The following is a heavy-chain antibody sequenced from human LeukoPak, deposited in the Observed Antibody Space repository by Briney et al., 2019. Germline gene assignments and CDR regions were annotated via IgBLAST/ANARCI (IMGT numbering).Heavy chain of an antibody. CDR1: GYTFTSYG. D-gene: IGHD3-9*01. CDR2: ISAYNGNT. J-gene: IGHJ4*02. CDR3: ARDRTRRVYDILTGYTKVFDY. V-gene: IGHV1-18*01. Sequence: ASVKVSCKASGYTFTSYGISWVRQAPGQGLEWMGWISAYNGNTNYAQKLQGRVTMTTDTSTSTAYMELRSLRSDDTAVYYCARDRTRRVYDILTGYTKVFDYWGQGTLVTVSS.